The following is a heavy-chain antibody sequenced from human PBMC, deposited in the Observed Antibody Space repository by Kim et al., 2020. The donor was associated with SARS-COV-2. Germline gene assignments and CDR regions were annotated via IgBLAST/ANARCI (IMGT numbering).Heavy chain of an antibody. D-gene: IGHD6-13*01. Sequence: SLKSRVTIAVDTSKNQFSLKLSSVTAADTAVYYCARVVRQQLVSLAFPRHWGQGTLVTVSS. V-gene: IGHV4-39*01. J-gene: IGHJ1*01. CDR3: ARVVRQQLVSLAFPRH.